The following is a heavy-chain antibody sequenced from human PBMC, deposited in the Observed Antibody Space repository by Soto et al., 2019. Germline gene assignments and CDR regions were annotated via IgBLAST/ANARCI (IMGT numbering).Heavy chain of an antibody. D-gene: IGHD6-6*01. CDR3: ARGSASDRPYYFDY. Sequence: GGSLRLSCAASGFTFSRYVMSWVRQAPGQGLEWVSALSGGSDGTYYADSVKGRLAISRDNSKNTLLLQMDSLRAEDTAVYFCARGSASDRPYYFDYWGQGTLVTVSS. J-gene: IGHJ4*02. CDR2: LSGGSDGT. CDR1: GFTFSRYV. V-gene: IGHV3-23*01.